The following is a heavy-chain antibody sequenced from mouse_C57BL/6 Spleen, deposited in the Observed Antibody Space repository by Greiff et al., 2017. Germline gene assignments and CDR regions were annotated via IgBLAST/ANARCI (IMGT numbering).Heavy chain of an antibody. CDR3: ANYGSSSFDY. D-gene: IGHD1-1*01. J-gene: IGHJ2*01. CDR1: GYTFTSYW. V-gene: IGHV1-50*01. CDR2: IDPSDSYT. Sequence: VQLQQPGAELVKPGASVKLSCKASGYTFTSYWMQWVKQRPGQGLEWIGEIDPSDSYTNYNQKFKGKATLTVDTSSSTAYMQLSSLTSEDSAVYYCANYGSSSFDYWGQGTTLTVSS.